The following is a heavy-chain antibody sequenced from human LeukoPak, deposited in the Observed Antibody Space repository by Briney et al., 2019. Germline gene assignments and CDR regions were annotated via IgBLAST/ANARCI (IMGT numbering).Heavy chain of an antibody. J-gene: IGHJ4*02. D-gene: IGHD5-24*01. V-gene: IGHV4-59*01. CDR1: DGSISSYH. Sequence: SETLSLTCTVSDGSISSYHWSWIRQPPGKGLEWIGYIYYSGSTNYNPSLKSRVTISVDTSKNQFSLKLSSVTAADTAVYYCARGKLPGVYWGQGTLVTVSS. CDR3: ARGKLPGVY. CDR2: IYYSGST.